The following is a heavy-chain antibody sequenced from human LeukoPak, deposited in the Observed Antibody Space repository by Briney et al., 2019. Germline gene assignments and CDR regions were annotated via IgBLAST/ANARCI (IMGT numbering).Heavy chain of an antibody. CDR3: ARHIRSSGWYYNWFDP. CDR1: GGSFSGYY. Sequence: PSETLSLTCAVYGGSFSGYYWSWIRQPPGKGLEWIGEINHSGSTNYNPSLKSRVTISVDTSKNQFSLKLSSVTAADTAVYYCARHIRSSGWYYNWFDPWGQGTLVTVSP. V-gene: IGHV4-34*01. D-gene: IGHD6-19*01. CDR2: INHSGST. J-gene: IGHJ5*02.